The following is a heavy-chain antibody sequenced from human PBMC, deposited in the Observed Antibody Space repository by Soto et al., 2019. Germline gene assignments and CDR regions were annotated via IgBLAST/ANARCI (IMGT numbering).Heavy chain of an antibody. CDR1: GLAFDSYE. CDR3: ARIPPGQWRVFVSY. J-gene: IGHJ4*02. V-gene: IGHV3-48*03. D-gene: IGHD6-19*01. CDR2: ISSSGSPR. Sequence: GGSLRLSCAASGLAFDSYEMNWVRQAPGKGLEWISYISSSGSPRYYADSVKGRFTISRDNSKNSLYLQMTSLRAEDTAVYYCARIPPGQWRVFVSYWGQGTLVTVSS.